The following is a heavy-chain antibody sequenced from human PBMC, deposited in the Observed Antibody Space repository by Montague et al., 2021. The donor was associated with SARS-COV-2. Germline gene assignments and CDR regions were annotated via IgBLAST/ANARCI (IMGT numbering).Heavy chain of an antibody. D-gene: IGHD3-16*02. CDR2: ISTSAYTT. CDR3: TRDYRSIVGDGLDI. V-gene: IGHV3-48*03. J-gene: IGHJ3*02. Sequence: SLRLSCAASGFTFSNYDMNWVRQAPGKGPEWISYISTSAYTTSYAGSVKGRSTISRDNGKNSLYLQMNSLRVEDTAVYYCTRDYRSIVGDGLDIWGRGTKVTVSS. CDR1: GFTFSNYD.